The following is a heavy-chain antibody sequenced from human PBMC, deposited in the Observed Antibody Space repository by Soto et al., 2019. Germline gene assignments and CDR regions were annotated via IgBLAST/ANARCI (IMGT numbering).Heavy chain of an antibody. Sequence: GGSLKIPCKALGYSFTTYWIGCVRQMPGKGLEWMGIIYPGGSDTRYSPSFQGQVTISADKSISTSYLEWSCLKALDITMYYCPTHKKVSYRQNYFDYWGQGSEVTVSS. CDR3: PTHKKVSYRQNYFDY. D-gene: IGHD2-21*01. CDR1: GYSFTTYW. J-gene: IGHJ4*02. CDR2: IYPGGSDT. V-gene: IGHV5-51*01.